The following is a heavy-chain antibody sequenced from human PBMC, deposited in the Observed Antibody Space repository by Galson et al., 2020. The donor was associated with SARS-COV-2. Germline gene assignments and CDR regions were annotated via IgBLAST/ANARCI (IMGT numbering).Heavy chain of an antibody. J-gene: IGHJ6*01. V-gene: IGHV1-69*02. CDR3: ARANGVPYGMDV. CDR1: GDTFSSYS. D-gene: IGHD2-8*01. CDR2: IILSLNIA. Sequence: SVKVSCKASGDTFSSYSFNWVRQAPGQGLEWMGRIILSLNIANYAQNFRGRVTIIADKSTNTVYMELSSLTSEDTAVYYCARANGVPYGMDVWGQGTTVTVSP.